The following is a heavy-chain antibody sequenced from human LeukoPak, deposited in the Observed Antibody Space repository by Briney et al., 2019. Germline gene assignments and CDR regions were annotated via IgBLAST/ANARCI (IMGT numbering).Heavy chain of an antibody. CDR1: GGSFSGYY. V-gene: IGHV4-34*01. CDR2: INHSGST. J-gene: IGHJ4*02. CDR3: ARGRSSGWSV. Sequence: PSETLSLTCAVYGGSFSGYYWSLIRQPRGKGLEWIGEINHSGSTNYNPSLKSRVTISVDTSKNQFSLKLSSVTAADTAVYYCARGRSSGWSVWGQGTLVTVSS. D-gene: IGHD6-19*01.